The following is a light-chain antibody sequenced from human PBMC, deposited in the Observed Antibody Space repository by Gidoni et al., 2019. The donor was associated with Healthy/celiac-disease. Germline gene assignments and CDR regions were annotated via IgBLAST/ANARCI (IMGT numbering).Light chain of an antibody. J-gene: IGKJ2*01. V-gene: IGKV1-39*01. CDR1: QSISSY. Sequence: DIQMTQSPSSLSASVGDRVTITCRASQSISSYLNWYQQKPGKAPKLLIYPASSWQSGVPARFSGSGSGTDFTLTISSLQPEDVATYYCQQSYSTPPTFGQGTKLEIK. CDR3: QQSYSTPPT. CDR2: PAS.